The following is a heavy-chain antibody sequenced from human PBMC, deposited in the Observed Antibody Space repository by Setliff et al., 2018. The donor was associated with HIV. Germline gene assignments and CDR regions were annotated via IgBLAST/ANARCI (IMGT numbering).Heavy chain of an antibody. J-gene: IGHJ4*01. Sequence: SETLSLTCTVSGGSISSYYWSWIRQPPGKGLEWIGSVYYSGTTYYNPSLKSRLRMSVDTSKNQFSLKLRSVTAADTAVYFCATLRWLRSKHSDYWGQGILVTVS. CDR2: VYYSGTT. CDR1: GGSISSYY. V-gene: IGHV4-59*04. D-gene: IGHD5-12*01. CDR3: ATLRWLRSKHSDY.